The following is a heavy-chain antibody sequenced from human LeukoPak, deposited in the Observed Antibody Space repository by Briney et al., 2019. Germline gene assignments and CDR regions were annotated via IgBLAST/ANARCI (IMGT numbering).Heavy chain of an antibody. Sequence: GGSLRLSCAASGFTFRDSGMHWVRQAPGKGLEWLTFISYDASNKYYADFVTGRFTISRDNSKNTLYLQMTSLRGEDTAVYYCAKDGKYNWNDFRTFDHWGQGTLVTVSS. D-gene: IGHD1-1*01. V-gene: IGHV3-30*18. CDR3: AKDGKYNWNDFRTFDH. CDR2: ISYDASNK. CDR1: GFTFRDSG. J-gene: IGHJ5*02.